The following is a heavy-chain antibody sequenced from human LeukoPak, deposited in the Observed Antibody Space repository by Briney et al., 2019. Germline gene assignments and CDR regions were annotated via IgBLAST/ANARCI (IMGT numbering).Heavy chain of an antibody. Sequence: GGSLRLSCAASGFTFSSHGMHWVRQAPGKGLEWVAFIRYDGSNKYYTDSVKGRFTISRDNSKNTLYLQMNSLRAEDTSVYYCAKDFWYCSSTSCYAQYYYFYYMDIWGKGTTVTVSS. V-gene: IGHV3-30*02. CDR2: IRYDGSNK. CDR1: GFTFSSHG. CDR3: AKDFWYCSSTSCYAQYYYFYYMDI. J-gene: IGHJ6*03. D-gene: IGHD2-2*01.